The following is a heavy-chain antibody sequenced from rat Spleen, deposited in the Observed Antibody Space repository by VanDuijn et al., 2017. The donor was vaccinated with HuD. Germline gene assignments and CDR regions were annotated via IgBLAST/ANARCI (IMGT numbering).Heavy chain of an antibody. Sequence: EVQLVETGGGLVQPGRSLKLSCVASGFTFSNYWMYWVRQAPGKGLEWVSSISADCVYTHFPDSVKGRFTISRANSENTVFLQMNSLRSEDTATYYCAVAGYGYWGQGVMVTVSS. CDR3: AVAGYGY. D-gene: IGHD4-3*01. V-gene: IGHV5-58*01. CDR2: ISADCVYT. J-gene: IGHJ2*01. CDR1: GFTFSNYW.